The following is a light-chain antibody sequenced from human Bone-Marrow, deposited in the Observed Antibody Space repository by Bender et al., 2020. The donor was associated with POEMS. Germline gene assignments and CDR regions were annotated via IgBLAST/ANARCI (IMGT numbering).Light chain of an antibody. J-gene: IGLJ3*02. CDR2: ANN. CDR3: QSYDGSLRV. Sequence: QSVLTQPPSVSGAPGQRVTISCTGSSSNIGAVYDVHWYQQVPGTAPKLLIYANNNRPSGVPDRFSGSKSGTSASLAITGLQAEDEADYYCQSYDGSLRVFGEGTKLTVL. V-gene: IGLV1-40*01. CDR1: SSNIGAVYD.